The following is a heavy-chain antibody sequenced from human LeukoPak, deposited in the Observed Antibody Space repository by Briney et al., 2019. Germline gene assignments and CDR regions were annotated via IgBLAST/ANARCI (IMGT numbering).Heavy chain of an antibody. Sequence: SETLSLTCAVSGYSISSGYYWGWIRQPPGKGLEWIGSIYHSGSTYYNPSLKSRVTISVDTSKNQFSLKLSSVTAADTAVYYCAGRGTSYYYYMDVWGKGTTVTVSS. V-gene: IGHV4-38-2*01. CDR3: AGRGTSYYYYMDV. J-gene: IGHJ6*03. D-gene: IGHD5-12*01. CDR1: GYSISSGYY. CDR2: IYHSGST.